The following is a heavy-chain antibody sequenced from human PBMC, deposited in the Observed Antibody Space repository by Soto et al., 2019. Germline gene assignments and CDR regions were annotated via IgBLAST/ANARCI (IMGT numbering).Heavy chain of an antibody. CDR3: ARGVGRYGSNLDY. V-gene: IGHV4-59*01. J-gene: IGHJ4*02. CDR1: GGSISSYC. CDR2: ICNSGGS. Sequence: QVQLQESGPGLVKPSETLSLTCTVSGGSISSYCWSWVRQPPGEGLEWIANICNSGGSNYNPSLKSRVVISVDTSRNPFSLKLSSVTAADTAVYSCARGVGRYGSNLDYWGQGTLVTVSS. D-gene: IGHD1-26*01.